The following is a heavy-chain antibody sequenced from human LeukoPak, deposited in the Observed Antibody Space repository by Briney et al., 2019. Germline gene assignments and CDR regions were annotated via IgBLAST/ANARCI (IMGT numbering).Heavy chain of an antibody. Sequence: GGSLRLSCAASGFTFSSYSMNWVRQAPGKGLEWVSSISSSSSYIYYADSVKGRFTISRDNSKNTLYLQMNSLRAEDTAVYYCAKVGEAAIHLDYWGQGTLVTVSS. V-gene: IGHV3-21*04. CDR1: GFTFSSYS. CDR2: ISSSSSYI. CDR3: AKVGEAAIHLDY. D-gene: IGHD2-2*01. J-gene: IGHJ4*02.